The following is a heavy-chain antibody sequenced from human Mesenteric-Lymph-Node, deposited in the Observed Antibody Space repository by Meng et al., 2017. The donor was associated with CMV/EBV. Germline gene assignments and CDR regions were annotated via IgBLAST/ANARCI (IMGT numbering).Heavy chain of an antibody. J-gene: IGHJ5*02. CDR1: GLSLVYGDFP. Sequence: GLSLVYGDFPWSWVRPPRGKGVAWIGCVCYGRNTYNNQSLKSRLTISVGTSKNQFSLWLSSLTAADTAVYYCARCLTTGGSFDPWGPGTLVTVSS. V-gene: IGHV4-30-4*08. D-gene: IGHD4/OR15-4a*01. CDR3: ARCLTTGGSFDP. CDR2: VCYGRNT.